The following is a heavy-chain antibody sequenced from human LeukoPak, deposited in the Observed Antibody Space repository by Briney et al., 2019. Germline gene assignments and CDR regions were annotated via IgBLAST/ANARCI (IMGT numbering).Heavy chain of an antibody. CDR3: AREAGGQWLVNFDF. Sequence: GGSLRLSCAASGFTFSSYAMHWVRQAPGKGLEWVAVISYDGSNKYYADSVKGRFTISRDNSKNTLYLQMNSLRAEDTAVYYCAREAGGQWLVNFDFWGQGTLVTVSS. V-gene: IGHV3-30*04. J-gene: IGHJ4*02. D-gene: IGHD6-19*01. CDR1: GFTFSSYA. CDR2: ISYDGSNK.